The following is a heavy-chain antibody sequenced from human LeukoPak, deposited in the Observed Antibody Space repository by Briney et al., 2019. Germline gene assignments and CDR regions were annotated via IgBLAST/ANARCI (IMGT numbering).Heavy chain of an antibody. Sequence: GGSLRLSCAASGFPFSSYAMSWVRPAPGKGLEWVSAISGSGGSTYYADSVKGRFTISRDNSKNTLYLQMNSLRAEDTAVYYCAKAIRGKQLVPDYWGQGTLVTVSS. D-gene: IGHD6-13*01. CDR1: GFPFSSYA. CDR2: ISGSGGST. CDR3: AKAIRGKQLVPDY. V-gene: IGHV3-23*01. J-gene: IGHJ4*02.